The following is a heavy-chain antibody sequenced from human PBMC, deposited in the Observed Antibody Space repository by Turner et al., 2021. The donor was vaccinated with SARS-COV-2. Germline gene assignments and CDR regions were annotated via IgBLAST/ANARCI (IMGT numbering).Heavy chain of an antibody. CDR3: ARDHMFGELPNDY. J-gene: IGHJ4*02. CDR2: IWYDGSNK. CDR1: DFTFATYA. D-gene: IGHD3-10*02. V-gene: IGHV3-33*08. Sequence: QLQLLESGGGVVQPGRSLRLSCAASDFTFATYAMHWVRQAPGKGLEWVAVIWYDGSNKYYAASVKGRFTLSRDNSKNTLYLQMNSLRAEDTAVYYCARDHMFGELPNDYWGQGTLVTVSS.